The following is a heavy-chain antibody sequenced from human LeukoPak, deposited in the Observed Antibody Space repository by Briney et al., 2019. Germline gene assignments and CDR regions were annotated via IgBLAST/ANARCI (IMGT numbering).Heavy chain of an antibody. CDR1: GFTFDDYA. D-gene: IGHD3-22*01. Sequence: DPGGSLRLSCAASGFTFDDYAMHWVRHAPGKGLEWVSGISWNSGSIGYADSVKGRFTISRDNAKNSLYLQMNSLRAEDTALYYCAKDMSGLFGNYYDSSGFDYWGQGTLVTVSS. CDR2: ISWNSGSI. CDR3: AKDMSGLFGNYYDSSGFDY. J-gene: IGHJ4*02. V-gene: IGHV3-9*01.